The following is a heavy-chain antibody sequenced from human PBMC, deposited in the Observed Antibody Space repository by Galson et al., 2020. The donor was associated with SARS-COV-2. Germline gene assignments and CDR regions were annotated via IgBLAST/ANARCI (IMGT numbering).Heavy chain of an antibody. CDR3: ARGTVAPTNWFDP. J-gene: IGHJ5*02. CDR2: INNDGTTT. D-gene: IGHD5-12*01. Sequence: LSLTCAASGFTFSSYWMYWVRQAPGKGLVWVSRINNDGTTTTYADSVKGRFTISRDNAKNTLHLQMNSLRDEDTAVYYCARGTVAPTNWFDPWGQGTLVTVSS. V-gene: IGHV3-74*01. CDR1: GFTFSSYW.